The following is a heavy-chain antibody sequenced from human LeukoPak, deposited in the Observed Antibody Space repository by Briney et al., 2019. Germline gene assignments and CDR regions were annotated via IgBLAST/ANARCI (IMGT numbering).Heavy chain of an antibody. V-gene: IGHV3-23*01. CDR1: GFTFSSYA. CDR2: VSGSGGST. D-gene: IGHD6-13*01. J-gene: IGHJ4*02. Sequence: GGSLRLSCAASGFTFSSYAMSWVRQAPGKGLEWVSAVSGSGGSTYYADSVKGRFTISRDNSENTLYLQMNSLRAEDTAVYYCAKDTRGYSSSWYKDYFDYWGQGTLVTVSS. CDR3: AKDTRGYSSSWYKDYFDY.